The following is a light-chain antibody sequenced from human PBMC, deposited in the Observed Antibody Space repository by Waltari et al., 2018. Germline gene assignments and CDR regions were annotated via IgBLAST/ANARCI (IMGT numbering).Light chain of an antibody. CDR1: QDISKS. V-gene: IGKV1-33*01. J-gene: IGKJ5*01. CDR2: AAS. Sequence: DIQMTQSPSSLSASVGDRVTFTCQASQDISKSLNWYQQKPGKAPKLLIHAASILEAVVPSRFRGSGSGTDFTFTISSLQAEDIGTYYCQQHDNLPITFGQGTRLEIK. CDR3: QQHDNLPIT.